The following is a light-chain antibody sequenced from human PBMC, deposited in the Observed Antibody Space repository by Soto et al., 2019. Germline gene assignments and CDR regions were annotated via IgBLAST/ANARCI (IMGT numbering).Light chain of an antibody. CDR1: SSDVGAYNS. Sequence: QSALPQPASVSGSHGQSITLSCTGTSSDVGAYNSVSWYQQHPGKAPKLIIYDVSPRPSGVSNRFSGSKSGNTASLTISGLQAEDEADYYCSSSTTSTTRVVVTGTKVTVL. J-gene: IGLJ1*01. CDR3: SSSTTSTTRV. V-gene: IGLV2-14*03. CDR2: DVS.